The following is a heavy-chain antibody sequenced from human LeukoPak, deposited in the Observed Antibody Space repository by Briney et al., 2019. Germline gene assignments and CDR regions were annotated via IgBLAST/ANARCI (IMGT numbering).Heavy chain of an antibody. CDR3: ARSKAYYYYYMDV. CDR2: IYPGDSDT. V-gene: IGHV5-51*01. J-gene: IGHJ6*03. Sequence: GESLKISCKGSGYSFTSYWIGWVRQMPGKGLEWMGIIYPGDSDTRHSPSFQGRVTISADKSISTAYLQWSSLKASDTAMYYCARSKAYYYYYMDVWGKGTTVTVSS. CDR1: GYSFTSYW.